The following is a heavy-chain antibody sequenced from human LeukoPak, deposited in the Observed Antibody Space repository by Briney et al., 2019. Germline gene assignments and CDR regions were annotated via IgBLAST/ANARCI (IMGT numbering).Heavy chain of an antibody. CDR1: GGSFSGYY. CDR2: INHSGST. J-gene: IGHJ4*02. V-gene: IGHV4-34*01. CDR3: ASGITMIVVAH. Sequence: PSETLSLTCAVYGGSFSGYYWSWIRQPPGKGLEWIGEINHSGSTNYNPSLKSRVTISVDTSKNQFSLKLSSVTAADTAVYYCASGITMIVVAHWGQGILVTVSS. D-gene: IGHD3-22*01.